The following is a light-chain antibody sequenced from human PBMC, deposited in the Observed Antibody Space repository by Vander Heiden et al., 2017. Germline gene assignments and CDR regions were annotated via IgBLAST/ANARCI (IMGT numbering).Light chain of an antibody. CDR2: AAS. CDR1: QSISSD. CDR3: HQNYSTPPET. Sequence: DIQMTQYPSSLSASVGDRVTITCRASQSISSDLYWYQQKPANAPQLLSYAASGMRSSVTSRFSGSGSGTAFTLTISSLQHDDFSTYYYHQNYSTPPETFGQGTKVEIK. J-gene: IGKJ1*01. V-gene: IGKV1-39*01.